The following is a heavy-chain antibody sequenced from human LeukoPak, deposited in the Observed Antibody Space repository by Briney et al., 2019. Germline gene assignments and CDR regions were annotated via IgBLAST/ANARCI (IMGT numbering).Heavy chain of an antibody. D-gene: IGHD3-22*01. J-gene: IGHJ1*01. CDR1: GFTFSSYA. V-gene: IGHV3-23*01. CDR3: AKGHYDSSGYRPEYFQH. Sequence: GGSLRLSCAASGFTFSSYAMSWVRQAPGKGLEWVSAISGSGGSTYHADSVKGRFTISRDNSKNTLYLQMNSLRAEDTAVYYCAKGHYDSSGYRPEYFQHWGQGTLVTVSS. CDR2: ISGSGGST.